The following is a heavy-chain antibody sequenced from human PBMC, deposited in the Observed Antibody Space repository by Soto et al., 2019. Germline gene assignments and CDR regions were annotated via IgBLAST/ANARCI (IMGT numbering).Heavy chain of an antibody. Sequence: GGSLRLSCAASGFTFSSYAMHWVRQAPGKGLEWVAVISYDGSNKYYADSVKGRFTISRDNSKNTLYLQMNSLRAEDTAVYYCAKDRSRVAGTNWFDPWGQGTLVTVSS. D-gene: IGHD6-19*01. CDR3: AKDRSRVAGTNWFDP. J-gene: IGHJ5*02. CDR1: GFTFSSYA. CDR2: ISYDGSNK. V-gene: IGHV3-30*18.